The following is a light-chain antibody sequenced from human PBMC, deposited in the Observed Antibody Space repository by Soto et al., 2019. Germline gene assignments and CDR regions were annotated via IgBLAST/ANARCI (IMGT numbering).Light chain of an antibody. CDR1: QSVSSN. J-gene: IGKJ1*01. CDR3: QQYNNWPRT. CDR2: GAS. Sequence: EIVMTQSPATLSVSPGERATLSCRASQSVSSNLAWYQQKPGQAPRLPIYGASTRATGIPARFSGSGSGTEFTLTISSLQSEDFAVDYCQQYNNWPRTFGQGTKVEIK. V-gene: IGKV3-15*01.